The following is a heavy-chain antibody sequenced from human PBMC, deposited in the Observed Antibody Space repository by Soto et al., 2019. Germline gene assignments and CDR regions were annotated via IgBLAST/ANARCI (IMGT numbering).Heavy chain of an antibody. CDR2: INHSGST. CDR1: GGSFSSYY. CDR3: ARGSLVLRYFDWFEYFQH. J-gene: IGHJ1*01. V-gene: IGHV4-34*01. D-gene: IGHD3-9*01. Sequence: LSLTWAVYGGSFSSYYWSWIRQPPGKGLEWIGEINHSGSTNYNPSLKSRVTISVDTSKNQFSLKLSSVTAADTAVYYCARGSLVLRYFDWFEYFQHWGQGTLVTVSS.